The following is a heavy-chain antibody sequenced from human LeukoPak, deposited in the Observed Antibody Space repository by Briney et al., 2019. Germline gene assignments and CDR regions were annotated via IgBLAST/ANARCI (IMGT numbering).Heavy chain of an antibody. CDR2: FNPKSGNA. CDR1: GYSYTSYD. J-gene: IGHJ3*02. Sequence: ASVKVSCKASGYSYTSYDVNWVRQAPGQGLEWMGWFNPKSGNAGYAQKFQGRVTMTRNISMTTAYMELNSLTSEDTAVYYCARGVGSAINKEAFDIWGQGTVVTVSP. V-gene: IGHV1-8*01. D-gene: IGHD6-25*01. CDR3: ARGVGSAINKEAFDI.